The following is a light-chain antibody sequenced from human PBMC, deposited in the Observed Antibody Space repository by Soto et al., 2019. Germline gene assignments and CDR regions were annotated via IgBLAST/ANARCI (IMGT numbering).Light chain of an antibody. CDR2: GAS. CDR1: QSVSSSY. CDR3: QQYGRT. J-gene: IGKJ1*01. Sequence: EIVLTQSPGTLSLSPGERATLSCRASQSVSSSYLAWYQQKPGQAPRLLIYGASSRATGIPDRFSGSGSGTYLTLTISRLESEDLAVYYGQQYGRTFGQGTKLEIK. V-gene: IGKV3-20*01.